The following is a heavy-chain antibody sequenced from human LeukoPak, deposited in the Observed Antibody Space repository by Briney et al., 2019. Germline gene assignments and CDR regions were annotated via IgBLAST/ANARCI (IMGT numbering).Heavy chain of an antibody. CDR1: GYTFTSYY. Sequence: GASVKVSCKASGYTFTSYYMHWVRQAPGQGLEWMGWISAYNGNTNYAQKLQGRVTMTTDTSTSTAYMELRSLRSDDTAVYYCARDPTDHYYDREFDYWGQGTLVTVSS. CDR2: ISAYNGNT. D-gene: IGHD3-22*01. V-gene: IGHV1-18*04. J-gene: IGHJ4*02. CDR3: ARDPTDHYYDREFDY.